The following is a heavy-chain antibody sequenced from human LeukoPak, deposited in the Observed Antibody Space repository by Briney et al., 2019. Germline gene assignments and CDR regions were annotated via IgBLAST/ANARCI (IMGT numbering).Heavy chain of an antibody. J-gene: IGHJ5*02. CDR2: IKQDGSEK. Sequence: GVSLRLSCAASGFTFSNYWMSWVRQAPGKGLEWVANIKQDGSEKYYVDSVEGRFAISRDNAQNSLYLQMDSLRVEDTAMYYCARWQPGFDPWGQGTLVTVSS. D-gene: IGHD6-13*01. CDR1: GFTFSNYW. V-gene: IGHV3-7*01. CDR3: ARWQPGFDP.